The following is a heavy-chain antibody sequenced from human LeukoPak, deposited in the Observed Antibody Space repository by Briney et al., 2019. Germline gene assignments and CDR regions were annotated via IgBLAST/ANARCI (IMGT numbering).Heavy chain of an antibody. CDR1: GFTFSSYA. V-gene: IGHV3-23*01. CDR2: ISGSGDRT. CDR3: AKGVYGSGTMGGDAFDI. D-gene: IGHD3-10*01. Sequence: PGGSLRLSCAASGFTFSSYAMSWVRQAPGKGLEWVSAISGSGDRTYYADSAKGRFTISRDNSKNTLYLQMNSLRAEDTAVYYCAKGVYGSGTMGGDAFDIWGQGTMVTVSS. J-gene: IGHJ3*02.